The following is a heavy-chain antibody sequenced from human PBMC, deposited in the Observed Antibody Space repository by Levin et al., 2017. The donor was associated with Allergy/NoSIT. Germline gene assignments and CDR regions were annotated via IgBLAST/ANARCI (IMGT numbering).Heavy chain of an antibody. CDR2: IWYDGSSK. CDR1: GFTSSPYG. V-gene: IGHV3-33*01. Sequence: GESLKISCAASGFTSSPYGMHWVRQAPGKGLEWVAVIWYDGSSKYYADSVKGRFTISRDNSQNTLYLQMSSLRAEDTAVYYCGRDRVVPADSGYYDAMDVWGKGTTVTVSS. D-gene: IGHD2-2*01. J-gene: IGHJ6*03. CDR3: GRDRVVPADSGYYDAMDV.